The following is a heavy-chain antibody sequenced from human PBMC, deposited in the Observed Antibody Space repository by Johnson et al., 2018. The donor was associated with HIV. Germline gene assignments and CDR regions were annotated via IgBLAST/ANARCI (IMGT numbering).Heavy chain of an antibody. D-gene: IGHD7-27*01. CDR1: GFTFSSYG. J-gene: IGHJ3*02. CDR3: APLGDAFDI. Sequence: QMLLVESGGGVVQPGRSLRLSCAASGFTFSSYGMHWVRQAPGKGLEWVAVISYDGSKKYHADSVKGRFTISRDNSKNTLYLQMNSLRAEDTAVYYCAPLGDAFDIWGQGTMVTVSS. CDR2: ISYDGSKK. V-gene: IGHV3-33*05.